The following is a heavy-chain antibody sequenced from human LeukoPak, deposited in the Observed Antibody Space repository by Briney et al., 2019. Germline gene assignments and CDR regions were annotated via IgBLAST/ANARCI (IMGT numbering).Heavy chain of an antibody. CDR3: ARQGRFGELFWFDP. V-gene: IGHV3-7*03. CDR1: GFTFSSHW. CDR2: IKEDGTRK. D-gene: IGHD3-10*01. J-gene: IGHJ5*02. Sequence: PGGSLRLSCAASGFTFSSHWMTWVRQAPGKGLEWVANIKEDGTRKNCMDSVKGRFTISRDNSKNTLYLQMNSLRAEDTAVYYCARQGRFGELFWFDPWGQGTLVTVSS.